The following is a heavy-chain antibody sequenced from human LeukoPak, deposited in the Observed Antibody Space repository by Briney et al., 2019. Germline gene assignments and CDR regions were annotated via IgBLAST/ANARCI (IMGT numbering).Heavy chain of an antibody. V-gene: IGHV4-59*01. CDR2: IYYSGST. Sequence: SETLSLTCTVSGGSISSYYWSWIRQPPGKGLEWIGYIYYSGSTNYNPSLKSRVTISVDTSKNQFSLKLSSVTAADTAVYYCARDLVGSGYCYVDYWGQGTLVTVSS. CDR3: ARDLVGSGYCYVDY. CDR1: GGSISSYY. D-gene: IGHD3-3*01. J-gene: IGHJ4*02.